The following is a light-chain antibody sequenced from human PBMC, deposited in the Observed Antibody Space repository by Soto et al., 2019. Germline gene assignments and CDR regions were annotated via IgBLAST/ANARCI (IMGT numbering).Light chain of an antibody. CDR1: SSDVGGYNY. V-gene: IGLV2-14*01. J-gene: IGLJ3*02. CDR3: CSYRSGTTWV. Sequence: QSALTQPASVSGSPGQSITISCTGTSSDVGGYNYVSWYQQHPGKAPKLMIYEVTNRPSGVSHRFSGSKSGNSASLTISGLQAEDEADYYCCSYRSGTTWVFGGGTKLPS. CDR2: EVT.